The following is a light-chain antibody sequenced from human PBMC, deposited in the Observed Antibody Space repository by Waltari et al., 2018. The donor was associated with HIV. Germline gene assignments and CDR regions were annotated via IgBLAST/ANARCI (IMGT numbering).Light chain of an antibody. Sequence: QSALTQPASVSGSPGQSITISCTGTSSDVGGYNYVSWYHQHPGKAPKLLISGGNNRPSGFSNRFSGSKSGNTASLTISGLQAEDEANYYCSSYTTSTTPVVFGGGTKLTVL. J-gene: IGLJ2*01. CDR2: GGN. CDR1: SSDVGGYNY. CDR3: SSYTTSTTPVV. V-gene: IGLV2-14*01.